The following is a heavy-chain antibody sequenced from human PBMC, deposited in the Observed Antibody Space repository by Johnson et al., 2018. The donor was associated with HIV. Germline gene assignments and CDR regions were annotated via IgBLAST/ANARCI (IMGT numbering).Heavy chain of an antibody. V-gene: IGHV3-30*04. CDR2: ILSDGSNI. J-gene: IGHJ3*02. Sequence: QVQLVESGGGVVQPGRSLRLSCAASGLAFSSYAMHWVRPAPGKGLEWVAIILSDGSNIYYADSVKGRFTISRDNSKNTLYLQMNSLRAEDTAVYYCARGGGWATDAFDIWGQGTMVTVSS. CDR1: GLAFSSYA. CDR3: ARGGGWATDAFDI. D-gene: IGHD5-12*01.